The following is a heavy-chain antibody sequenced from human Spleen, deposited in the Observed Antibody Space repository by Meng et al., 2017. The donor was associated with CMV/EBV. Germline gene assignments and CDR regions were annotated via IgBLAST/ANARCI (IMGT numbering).Heavy chain of an antibody. D-gene: IGHD3-9*01. CDR2: IYSSGSS. V-gene: IGHV3-66*02. CDR1: GFTLSSYE. J-gene: IGHJ4*02. CDR3: ARGFSTIFLWRL. Sequence: GESLKISCAASGFTLSSYEMNWVRQAPGKGLEWVSVIYSSGSSYYADSVKGRFTISRDDSKNTLYLQMNSLRIEDTAIYYCARGFSTIFLWRLWGQGSLVTVSS.